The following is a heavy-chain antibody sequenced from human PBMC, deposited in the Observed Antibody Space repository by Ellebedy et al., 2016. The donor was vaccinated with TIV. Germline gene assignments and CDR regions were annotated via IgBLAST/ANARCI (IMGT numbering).Heavy chain of an antibody. CDR1: GFTFSSYG. D-gene: IGHD4-17*01. J-gene: IGHJ4*02. V-gene: IGHV3-33*08. CDR3: ARDPLNGDYFDY. CDR2: IWYDGSNK. Sequence: GGSLRLSXATSGFTFSSYGMHWVRQAPGKGLEWVAVIWYDGSNKYYADSVKGRFTISRDNSKNTLYLQMNSLRAEDTAVYYCARDPLNGDYFDYWGQGTLVTVSS.